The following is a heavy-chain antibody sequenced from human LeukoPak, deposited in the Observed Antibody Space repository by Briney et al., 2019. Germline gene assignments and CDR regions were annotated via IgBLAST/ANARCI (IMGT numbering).Heavy chain of an antibody. Sequence: SETLSLTCTVSGYSISSGYYWGWIRQPPGKGLEWIGSIYHSGSTYYNPSLKSRVTISVDTSKNQFSLKLSSVTAADTAVYYCARRGGSGKRLAHYYYYYYMDVWGKGTTVTISS. CDR2: IYHSGST. CDR3: ARRGGSGKRLAHYYYYYYMDV. CDR1: GYSISSGYY. V-gene: IGHV4-38-2*02. D-gene: IGHD3-10*01. J-gene: IGHJ6*03.